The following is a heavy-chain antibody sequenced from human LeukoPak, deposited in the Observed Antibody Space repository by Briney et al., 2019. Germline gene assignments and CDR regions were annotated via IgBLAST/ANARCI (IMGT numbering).Heavy chain of an antibody. CDR2: IYYSGST. CDR1: GGSISSGDYY. CDR3: ARTRFGGPYFDY. Sequence: PSQTLSLTCTVSGGSISSGDYYWSWIRQPPGKGMEWIGYIYYSGSTNYNPSLKSRVTISLDTSKNQFSLKLSSVTAADTAVYYCARTRFGGPYFDYWGRGTLVTVSS. J-gene: IGHJ4*02. D-gene: IGHD3-10*01. V-gene: IGHV4-61*08.